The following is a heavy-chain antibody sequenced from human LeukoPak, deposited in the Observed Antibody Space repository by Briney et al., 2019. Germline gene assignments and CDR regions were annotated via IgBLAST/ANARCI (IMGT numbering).Heavy chain of an antibody. CDR1: GYTFTSYG. Sequence: ASVKVSCKASGYTFTSYGISWVRQAPGQGLEWMGWISAYNGNTNYAQKLQGRVTMTTDTSTSTAYMELRSLRSDDTAVYYCARAASYGFVYYYYMDVWGKGTTVTVSS. J-gene: IGHJ6*03. CDR2: ISAYNGNT. CDR3: ARAASYGFVYYYYMDV. D-gene: IGHD5-18*01. V-gene: IGHV1-18*01.